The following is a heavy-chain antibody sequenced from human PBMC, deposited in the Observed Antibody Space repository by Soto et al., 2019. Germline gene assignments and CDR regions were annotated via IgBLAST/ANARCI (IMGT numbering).Heavy chain of an antibody. CDR3: AKDHDSSALPFDY. V-gene: IGHV3-23*01. D-gene: IGHD3-22*01. J-gene: IGHJ4*02. CDR1: GFTFSSYA. CDR2: ISGSGGST. Sequence: LRLSCAASGFTFSSYAMSWVRQAPGKGLEWVSAISGSGGSTYYADSVKGRFTISRDNSKNTLYLQMNSLRAEATAVYYCAKDHDSSALPFDYWGQGTLVTVSS.